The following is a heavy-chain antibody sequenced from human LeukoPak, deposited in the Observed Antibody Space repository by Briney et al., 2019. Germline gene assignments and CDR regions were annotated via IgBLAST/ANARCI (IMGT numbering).Heavy chain of an antibody. J-gene: IGHJ5*02. CDR1: GFTFSSYG. V-gene: IGHV3-30*02. CDR2: IRYDGSNK. CDR3: AKDPRDIVVVPAARWFDP. D-gene: IGHD2-2*01. Sequence: PGGSLRLSXAASGFTFSSYGMHWVRQAPGKGLEWVAFIRYDGSNKYYADSVKGRFTISRDNSKNTLYLQMNSLRAEDTAVYYCAKDPRDIVVVPAARWFDPWGQGTLVTVSS.